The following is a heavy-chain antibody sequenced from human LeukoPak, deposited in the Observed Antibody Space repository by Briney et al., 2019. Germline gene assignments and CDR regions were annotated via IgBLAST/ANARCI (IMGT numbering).Heavy chain of an antibody. CDR3: AREYDFWSGYLGYYYYYYMDV. CDR2: IKQDGSEK. CDR1: GFTFSSYW. D-gene: IGHD3-3*01. V-gene: IGHV3-7*01. J-gene: IGHJ6*03. Sequence: PGGSLRLSCAASGFTFSSYWMSWVRQAPGKGLEWVANIKQDGSEKYYVDSVKGRFTISRDNAKNSLYLQMNSLRAEDTAVYYCAREYDFWSGYLGYYYYYYMDVWGKGTTVTVSS.